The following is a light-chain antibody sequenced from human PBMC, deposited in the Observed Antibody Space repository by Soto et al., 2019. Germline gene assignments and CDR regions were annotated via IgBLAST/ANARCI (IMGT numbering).Light chain of an antibody. Sequence: EIVLTQSPGTLSLSPGERATLSCRASQSVSSSYLAWYQQKPGQAPRLLIYGASSRATGIQDRFSGSGSGTDFTLTISRLEPEDFVVYYCQQYGSSLRTFGQGTKLEIK. V-gene: IGKV3-20*01. CDR2: GAS. CDR3: QQYGSSLRT. CDR1: QSVSSSY. J-gene: IGKJ1*01.